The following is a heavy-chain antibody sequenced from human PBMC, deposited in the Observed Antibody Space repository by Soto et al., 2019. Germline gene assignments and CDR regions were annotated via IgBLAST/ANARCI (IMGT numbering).Heavy chain of an antibody. D-gene: IGHD3-3*01. CDR1: GFTFSDHY. CDR3: ASGYYDFWSGFDY. Sequence: PGGSLRLSCAASGFTFSDHYMDWVRQAPGKGLEWVGRTRNKANSYTTEYAASVKGRFTISRDDSKNSLYLQMNSLKTEDTAVYYCASGYYDFWSGFDYWGQGTLVTVSS. V-gene: IGHV3-72*01. J-gene: IGHJ4*02. CDR2: TRNKANSYTT.